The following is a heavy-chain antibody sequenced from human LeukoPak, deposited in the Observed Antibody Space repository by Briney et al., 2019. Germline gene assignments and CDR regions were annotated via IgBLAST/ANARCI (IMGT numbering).Heavy chain of an antibody. Sequence: GGSLRLSCAASGFTFSSYEMNWVRQAPGKGLEWVSYISSSGSTIYYADSVKGRFTISRDNAKNSLYPQMNSLRAEDTAVYYCARDREYDFFDYWGQGTLVTVSS. J-gene: IGHJ4*02. CDR2: ISSSGSTI. V-gene: IGHV3-48*03. D-gene: IGHD3-3*01. CDR1: GFTFSSYE. CDR3: ARDREYDFFDY.